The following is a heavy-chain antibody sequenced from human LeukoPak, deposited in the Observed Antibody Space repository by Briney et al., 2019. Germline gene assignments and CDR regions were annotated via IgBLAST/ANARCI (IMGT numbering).Heavy chain of an antibody. CDR2: IYSGDST. J-gene: IGHJ3*02. V-gene: IGHV3-66*02. CDR1: AFTVSCTY. D-gene: IGHD3-22*01. CDR3: AREGSSGRSDAFDI. Sequence: GGSLRLSCAASAFTVSCTYMSWVRQAPGKGLEWVSVIYSGDSTYYADSVKGRFTISRDNSKNTLYLQMNSLRAEDTAVYYCAREGSSGRSDAFDIWGQGTVVTVSS.